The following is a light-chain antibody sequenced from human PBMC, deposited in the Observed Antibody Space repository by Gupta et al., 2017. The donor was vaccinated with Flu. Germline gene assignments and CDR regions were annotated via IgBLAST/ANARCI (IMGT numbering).Light chain of an antibody. V-gene: IGLV2-14*01. CDR2: DVS. Sequence: SALTQPASVSGSPVQSVTVSCTGCSSDVGGDHLVSWSQQHPGKAPKLLIYDVSNRPSGAPARFSGSKSGNTASLTSSGLQAEDEADYYCSSETSSGTRYVFGTGTKVTVL. CDR3: SSETSSGTRYV. J-gene: IGLJ1*01. CDR1: SSDVGGDHL.